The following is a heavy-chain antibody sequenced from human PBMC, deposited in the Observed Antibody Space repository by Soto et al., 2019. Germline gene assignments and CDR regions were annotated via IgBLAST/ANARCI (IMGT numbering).Heavy chain of an antibody. J-gene: IGHJ4*02. Sequence: GGSLRLSCAASGFTFSSSSMNWVRQAPGKGPEWVSYISSSSSTINYADSVRGRFTISRDNAKNSLYLQMNSLRDEDTAVYYCARVHSSGWFKVDYWGQGTLVTVSS. CDR1: GFTFSSSS. V-gene: IGHV3-48*02. CDR3: ARVHSSGWFKVDY. CDR2: ISSSSSTI. D-gene: IGHD6-19*01.